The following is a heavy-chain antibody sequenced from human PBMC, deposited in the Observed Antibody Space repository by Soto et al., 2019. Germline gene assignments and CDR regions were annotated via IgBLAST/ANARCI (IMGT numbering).Heavy chain of an antibody. CDR3: ARGDSTDCSNGVCSFFYNHGMDV. CDR2: INPKSGGT. V-gene: IGHV1-2*04. J-gene: IGHJ6*02. Sequence: ASVKVSCKASGYSLTDYHIHWVRQAPGQGLEWLGRINPKSGGTSTAQKFQGWVTMTTDTSISTASMELTRLPSDDTAIYYCARGDSTDCSNGVCSFFYNHGMDVWGQGATVTVSS. CDR1: GYSLTDYH. D-gene: IGHD2-8*01.